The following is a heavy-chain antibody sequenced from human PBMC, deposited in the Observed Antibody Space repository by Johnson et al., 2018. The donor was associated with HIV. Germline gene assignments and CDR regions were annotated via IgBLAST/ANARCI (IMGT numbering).Heavy chain of an antibody. J-gene: IGHJ3*02. CDR1: GFTVSTYA. Sequence: VQLVESGGGFIQPGGSRRLSCAASGFTVSTYAMSWVRQAPGKGLEWVSTISGSGGSTYYADSVKGRFTISRDNSKNTLYLKMNSLSAEDTAVYYCAKDDNWGYVVGTFDIWGQGTMVTVSS. CDR3: AKDDNWGYVVGTFDI. D-gene: IGHD7-27*01. CDR2: ISGSGGST. V-gene: IGHV3-23*04.